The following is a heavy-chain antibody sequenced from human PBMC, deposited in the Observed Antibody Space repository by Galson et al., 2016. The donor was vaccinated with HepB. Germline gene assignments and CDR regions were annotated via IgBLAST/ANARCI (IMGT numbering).Heavy chain of an antibody. V-gene: IGHV3-15*01. CDR2: VKSQTDGGTT. D-gene: IGHD3-22*01. CDR1: EFTFSSAW. J-gene: IGHJ4*01. CDR3: TTDWTYYSGSSGRIATFDV. Sequence: SLRLSCAVSEFTFSSAWMSWVRQAPGKGLEWVGRVKSQTDGGTTDYAAPVKGRITVSRDDSKRTLYLQMNNLKSEDTAVYYCTTDWTYYSGSSGRIATFDVWGQGTLVTVSS.